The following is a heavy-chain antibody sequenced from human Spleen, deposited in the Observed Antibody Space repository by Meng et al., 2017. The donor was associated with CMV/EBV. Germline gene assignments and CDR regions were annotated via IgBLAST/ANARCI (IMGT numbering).Heavy chain of an antibody. Sequence: GSLRLSCAVYGGSFSGYYWSWIRQPPGKGLEWIGEINHSGSTNYNPSLKSRVTISVDTSKNQFSLKLSSVTAADTAVYYCARESGNSAGWGQGTLVTVSS. V-gene: IGHV4-34*01. CDR3: ARESGNSAG. J-gene: IGHJ4*02. D-gene: IGHD4-23*01. CDR1: GGSFSGYY. CDR2: INHSGST.